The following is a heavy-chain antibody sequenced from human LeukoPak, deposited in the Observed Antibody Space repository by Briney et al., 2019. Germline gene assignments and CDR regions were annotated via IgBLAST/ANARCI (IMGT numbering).Heavy chain of an antibody. CDR2: IYYSGST. D-gene: IGHD4-23*01. CDR3: ARDLPYGGNRAFDY. V-gene: IGHV4-30-4*08. Sequence: SQTLSLTCTVSGGSISGGDYYWSWLRQPPGTGLEWIGYIYYSGSTYYNPSLKSRVTISVDTSKNQFSLKLSSVTAADTAVYYCARDLPYGGNRAFDYWGQGTLVTVSS. CDR1: GGSISGGDYY. J-gene: IGHJ4*02.